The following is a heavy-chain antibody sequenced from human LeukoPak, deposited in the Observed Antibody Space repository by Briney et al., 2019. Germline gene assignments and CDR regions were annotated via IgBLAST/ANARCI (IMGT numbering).Heavy chain of an antibody. J-gene: IGHJ4*02. D-gene: IGHD1-26*01. V-gene: IGHV4-39*01. CDR2: VYYSGST. CDR1: GGSISIIDYY. Sequence: PSETLSLSCTVSGGSISIIDYYWGWVRQSRGRGLERIVSVYYSGSTYYHPSLKSRVAISVDTSKKQFSLKLSSVTAADTAVYYCARHGTNHFYDYWGQGTLVTVSS. CDR3: ARHGTNHFYDY.